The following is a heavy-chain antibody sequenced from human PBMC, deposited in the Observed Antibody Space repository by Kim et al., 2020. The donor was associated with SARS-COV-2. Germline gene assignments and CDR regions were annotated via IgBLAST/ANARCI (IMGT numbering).Heavy chain of an antibody. CDR2: INHSGST. V-gene: IGHV4-34*01. D-gene: IGHD2-2*02. CDR1: GGSFSGYY. CDR3: ARRARNPGGGQYTSYDGNAFDI. Sequence: SETLSLTCAVYGGSFSGYYWSWIRQPPGKGLEWIGEINHSGSTNYNPSLKSRVTISVDTSKNQFSLKLSSVTAADTAVYYCARRARNPGGGQYTSYDGNAFDIWGQGTMVTVSS. J-gene: IGHJ3*02.